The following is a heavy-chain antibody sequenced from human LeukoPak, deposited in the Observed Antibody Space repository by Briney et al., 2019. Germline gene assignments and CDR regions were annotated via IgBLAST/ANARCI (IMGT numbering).Heavy chain of an antibody. D-gene: IGHD6-19*01. CDR1: GFTFSSFG. V-gene: IGHV3-72*01. J-gene: IGHJ4*02. CDR3: ASGVRYSSAWAFDY. Sequence: GGTLRLSCAASGFTFSSFGMSWVRQAPGKGLEWVGRSRDKPNSYSTEYAASVKGRLTIIRDDSKNSLYLQMNNLRTEDTAVYYCASGVRYSSAWAFDYWGQGTLVTVSS. CDR2: SRDKPNSYST.